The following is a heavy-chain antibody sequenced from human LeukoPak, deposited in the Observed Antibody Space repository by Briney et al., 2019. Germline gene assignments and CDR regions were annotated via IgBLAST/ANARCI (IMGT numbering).Heavy chain of an antibody. CDR2: IIPIFGTA. V-gene: IGHV1-69*13. CDR1: GGTFSSYA. Sequence: ASVKVSCKASGGTFSSYAISWVRQAPGQGLEWMGGIIPIFGTANYAQKFQGRVTITADESTSTAYMELSSLRSEDTAVYYCAREYSSSALFDPWGQGTLVTVS. CDR3: AREYSSSALFDP. D-gene: IGHD6-6*01. J-gene: IGHJ5*02.